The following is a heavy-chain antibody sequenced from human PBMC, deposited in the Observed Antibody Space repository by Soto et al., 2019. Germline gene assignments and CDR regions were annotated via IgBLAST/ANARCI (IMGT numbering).Heavy chain of an antibody. CDR3: AKGYGSGSYYIRDNWFDP. V-gene: IGHV3-30*18. CDR2: ISYDGSNK. D-gene: IGHD3-10*01. J-gene: IGHJ5*02. Sequence: QVQLVESGGGVVQPGRSLRLSCAASGFTFSSYGMHWVRQAPGKGLEWVAVISYDGSNKYYADSVKGRFTISRDNSKSTQYLQMNSLRAEDTAVYYCAKGYGSGSYYIRDNWFDPWGQGILVTVSS. CDR1: GFTFSSYG.